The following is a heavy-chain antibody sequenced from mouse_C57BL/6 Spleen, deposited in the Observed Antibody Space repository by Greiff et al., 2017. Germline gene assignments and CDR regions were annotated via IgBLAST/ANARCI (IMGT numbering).Heavy chain of an antibody. J-gene: IGHJ4*01. CDR3: GRFTTGVDGAMGD. Sequence: VQLQQSGPELVQPGASVKISCKASGYAFSSSWMNWVKQRPGKGLEWIGRIYPGDGATNYNGTFKGKATLTAAKSSSTADMQLSSLTSEDSAVYFGGRFTTGVDGAMGDWGQGTSVTVSA. D-gene: IGHD1-1*01. CDR1: GYAFSSSW. V-gene: IGHV1-82*01. CDR2: IYPGDGAT.